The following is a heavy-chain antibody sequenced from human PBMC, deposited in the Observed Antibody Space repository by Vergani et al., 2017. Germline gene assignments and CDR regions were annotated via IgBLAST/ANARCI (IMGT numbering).Heavy chain of an antibody. Sequence: QVQLVESGGGVVRPGGSLRLSCAASGFIFSDYYMTWIRQTPGKGLEWLAHISDGGETKMYAESLKGRFTVSRDNTKNLLILQMKTLKVDDTATYYCGRKQSPASLMDKPIDIWGQGTLVTVSS. CDR3: GRKQSPASLMDKPIDI. CDR1: GFIFSDYY. V-gene: IGHV3-11*01. D-gene: IGHD1/OR15-1a*01. CDR2: ISDGGETK. J-gene: IGHJ5*02.